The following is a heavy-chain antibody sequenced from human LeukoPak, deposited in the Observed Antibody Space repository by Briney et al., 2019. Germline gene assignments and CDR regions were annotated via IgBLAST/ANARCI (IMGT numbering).Heavy chain of an antibody. Sequence: SETLSLTCTVSGYSISSGYYWGWIRQPPGKGLEWIGSIYHSGSTYYNPSLKSRVTISVDTSKNQFSLKLNSVTAADTAVYYCARDTDSGYGLGAFDIWGQGTMVTVSS. D-gene: IGHD5-12*01. J-gene: IGHJ3*02. CDR3: ARDTDSGYGLGAFDI. CDR1: GYSISSGYY. CDR2: IYHSGST. V-gene: IGHV4-38-2*02.